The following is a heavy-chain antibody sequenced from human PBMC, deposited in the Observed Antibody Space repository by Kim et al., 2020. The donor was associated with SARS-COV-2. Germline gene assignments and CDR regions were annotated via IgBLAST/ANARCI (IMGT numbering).Heavy chain of an antibody. J-gene: IGHJ4*02. Sequence: AALVGGRFTIARDESKSIAYLQINSLQTEDTALYYCARYLENYFDSCAFDYWGPGTLVTVSS. CDR3: ARYLENYFDSCAFDY. V-gene: IGHV3-49*02. D-gene: IGHD3-22*01.